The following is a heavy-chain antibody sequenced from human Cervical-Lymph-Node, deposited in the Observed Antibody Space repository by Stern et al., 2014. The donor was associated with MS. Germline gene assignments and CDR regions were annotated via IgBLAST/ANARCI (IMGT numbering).Heavy chain of an antibody. J-gene: IGHJ4*02. V-gene: IGHV1-18*01. CDR1: GYTFTTYG. CDR3: ARDKMHAFDY. Sequence: QLVASGTEVKKPGASVLVSCKASGYTFTTYGITWVRQAPGQGLEWMGWISADSGNTKFAQKFQDRVTMTRDTTTGTAYMEVRSLRSEDTAVYYCARDKMHAFDYWGQGTQVTVPS. D-gene: IGHD2-8*01. CDR2: ISADSGNT.